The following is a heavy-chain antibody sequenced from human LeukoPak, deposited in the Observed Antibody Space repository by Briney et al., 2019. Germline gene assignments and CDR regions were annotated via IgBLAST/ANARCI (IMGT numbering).Heavy chain of an antibody. CDR2: IYYTVSS. CDR3: VRRVVVVTADEKSDAFDV. CDR1: GGSISTYY. Sequence: SETLSLTCTVSGGSISTYYWNWIRHHLRGGLEWICYIYYTVSSHYNTSLKSRVTISLDTSKNQFSLKLSSVTAADTAVYYCVRRVVVVTADEKSDAFDVWGQGTVVTVSS. J-gene: IGHJ3*01. D-gene: IGHD2-21*02. V-gene: IGHV4-59*01.